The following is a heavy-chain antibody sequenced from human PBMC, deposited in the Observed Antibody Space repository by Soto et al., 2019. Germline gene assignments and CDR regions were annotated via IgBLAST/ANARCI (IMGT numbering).Heavy chain of an antibody. V-gene: IGHV1-8*01. CDR2: MSPYSGST. CDR3: ARGGYSSSWEFDR. CDR1: GYTFTTYD. Sequence: SSVKFFGRASGYTFTTYDINWVRQATGQGLEWMGWMSPYSGSTGFAQKFQGRITMTTNTPISTAYMELNSLRSDDSAEYYCARGGYSSSWEFDRWGQ. D-gene: IGHD6-6*01. J-gene: IGHJ5*02.